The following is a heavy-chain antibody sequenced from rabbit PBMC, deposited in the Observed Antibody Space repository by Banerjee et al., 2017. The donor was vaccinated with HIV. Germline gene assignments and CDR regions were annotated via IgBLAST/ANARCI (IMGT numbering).Heavy chain of an antibody. J-gene: IGHJ4*01. CDR3: ARGYTYDYAGVAYALNL. Sequence: QEQLEESGGDLVKPEGSLTLTCTASGFSFSSNYCICWVRQAPGKGLEWIACIYAGSSGSTYYASWAKGRFTISETSSTTVTLQMTSLTAADTATYFCARGYTYDYAGVAYALNLWGQGTLVTVS. CDR1: GFSFSSNYC. CDR2: IYAGSSGST. V-gene: IGHV1S45*01. D-gene: IGHD6-1*01.